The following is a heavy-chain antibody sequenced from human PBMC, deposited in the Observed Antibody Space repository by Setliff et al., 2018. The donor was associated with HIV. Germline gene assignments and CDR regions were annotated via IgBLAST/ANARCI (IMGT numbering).Heavy chain of an antibody. CDR2: SYYSGST. V-gene: IGHV4-39*01. J-gene: IGHJ4*02. Sequence: SETLSLTCTVSGGSISGSNYYWAWIRQPPGKGLEWIGSSYYSGSTYYNPSLKSRVAISVDTSKNQFSLKLSSVTAADTAIYYCATDTAMLQEGTEFWGQGTLVTVSS. CDR3: ATDTAMLQEGTEF. CDR1: GGSISGSNYY. D-gene: IGHD5-18*01.